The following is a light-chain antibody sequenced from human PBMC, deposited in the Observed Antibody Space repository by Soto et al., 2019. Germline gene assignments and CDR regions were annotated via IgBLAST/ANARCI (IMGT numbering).Light chain of an antibody. CDR3: QSYDISLHNYV. V-gene: IGLV1-40*01. CDR1: TSNIGAPYD. CDR2: GDN. J-gene: IGLJ1*01. Sequence: QSLLSQPPSVCGAPGQRVSISCTGSTSNIGAPYDVHWYQHLPGTAPKLLIHGDNNRPSGVPDRFYGSKSGTSASLAITRLQAEDEADYYCQSYDISLHNYVFGTGTKVTV.